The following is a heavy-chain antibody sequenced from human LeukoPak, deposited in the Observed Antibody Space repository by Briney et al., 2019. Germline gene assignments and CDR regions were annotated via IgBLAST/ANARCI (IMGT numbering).Heavy chain of an antibody. Sequence: SETLSLTCTVSGSSISSYYWSWIRQPAGKGLEWIGRIYTSGSTNYNPSLKSRVTMSVDTSKNQFSLKLSSVTAADTAVYYCAREKWIFGVVIIRRDAFDIWGQGTMVTVSS. CDR2: IYTSGST. CDR3: AREKWIFGVVIIRRDAFDI. CDR1: GSSISSYY. V-gene: IGHV4-4*07. D-gene: IGHD3-3*01. J-gene: IGHJ3*02.